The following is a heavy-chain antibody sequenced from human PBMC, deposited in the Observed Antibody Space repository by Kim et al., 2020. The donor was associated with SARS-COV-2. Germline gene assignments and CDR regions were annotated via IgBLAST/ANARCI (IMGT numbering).Heavy chain of an antibody. D-gene: IGHD6-19*01. CDR3: ARGITREIAGYTDAASGVAGPGYYYYGMDV. J-gene: IGHJ6*02. V-gene: IGHV4-34*01. Sequence: SETLSLTCAVYGGSFSGYYWSWIRQPPGKGLEWIGEINHSGSTNYNPSLKSRVTISVDTSKNQFSLMLSSVTAADTAVYYCARGITREIAGYTDAASGVAGPGYYYYGMDVWGQGTTVTVSS. CDR1: GGSFSGYY. CDR2: INHSGST.